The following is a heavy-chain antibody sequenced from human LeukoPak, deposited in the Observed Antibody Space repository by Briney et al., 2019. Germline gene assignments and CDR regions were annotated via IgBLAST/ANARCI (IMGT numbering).Heavy chain of an antibody. CDR2: INSDGSSI. CDR1: GFTFSSYW. Sequence: GGSLRLSCAASGFTFSSYWMHWVRQAPGKGLVWVSRINSDGSSITYADSVKGRLTISRDNAKNTLYLQMNSLRAQDTGVYYCATDRGYAFDYWGQGTLVTVSS. J-gene: IGHJ4*02. V-gene: IGHV3-74*01. D-gene: IGHD2-8*01. CDR3: ATDRGYAFDY.